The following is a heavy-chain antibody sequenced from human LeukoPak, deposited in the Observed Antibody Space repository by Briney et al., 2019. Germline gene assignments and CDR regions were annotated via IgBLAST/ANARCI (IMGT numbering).Heavy chain of an antibody. V-gene: IGHV3-21*01. D-gene: IGHD6-13*01. CDR2: ISSSSSYI. CDR1: GFTFSSYS. CDR3: ARDRRAAAGTHYYMDV. J-gene: IGHJ6*03. Sequence: GGSLRLSCAASGFTFSSYSMNWVRQAPGKGLEWVSSISSSSSYIYYADSVKGRFTISRDNAKNSLYLQMNSLRAEDTAVYYCARDRRAAAGTHYYMDVWGKGTTVTVSS.